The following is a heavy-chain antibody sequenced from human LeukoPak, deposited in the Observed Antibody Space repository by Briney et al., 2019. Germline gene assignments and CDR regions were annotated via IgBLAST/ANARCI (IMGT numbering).Heavy chain of an antibody. D-gene: IGHD6-19*01. Sequence: SETLSLTCAVYGGSFSGYYWSWIRQPPGKGLEWIGYIYYSGSTNYNPSLKSRVTISVDTSKNQFSLKLSSVTAADTAVYYCARGPIAVAGIGSDAFDIWGQGTMVTVSS. CDR2: IYYSGST. J-gene: IGHJ3*02. CDR3: ARGPIAVAGIGSDAFDI. V-gene: IGHV4-59*01. CDR1: GGSFSGYY.